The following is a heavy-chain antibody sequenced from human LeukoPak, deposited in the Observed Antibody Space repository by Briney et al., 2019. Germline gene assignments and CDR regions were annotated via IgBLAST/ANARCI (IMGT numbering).Heavy chain of an antibody. CDR1: GYSFTSYW. Sequence: GESLKISCKGSGYSFTSYWIGWVRQMPGKGLEWMGIIYPGDSDTRYSPSLQGQVTISADKSISTAYLQWSSLKASDTAMYYCARHRGGYCSSTSCYEGGYYFDYWGQGTLVTVSS. D-gene: IGHD2-2*01. J-gene: IGHJ4*02. V-gene: IGHV5-51*01. CDR3: ARHRGGYCSSTSCYEGGYYFDY. CDR2: IYPGDSDT.